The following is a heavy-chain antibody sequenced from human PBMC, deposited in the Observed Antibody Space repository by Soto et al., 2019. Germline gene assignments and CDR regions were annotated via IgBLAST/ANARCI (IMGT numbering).Heavy chain of an antibody. V-gene: IGHV4-30-4*01. Sequence: QVLLQESGPGLVKTSETLSLTCTVSGGSIYSGGYYWSWIRQHPGKGLEWIGYMFNTGTTYYKSSLKSRATIPGNTSQNHFSLKLTSVTAADTAVYYCARTSLSGDYFEIWGQGTLVAVSS. CDR3: ARTSLSGDYFEI. CDR1: GGSIYSGGYY. D-gene: IGHD6-19*01. CDR2: MFNTGTT. J-gene: IGHJ4*02.